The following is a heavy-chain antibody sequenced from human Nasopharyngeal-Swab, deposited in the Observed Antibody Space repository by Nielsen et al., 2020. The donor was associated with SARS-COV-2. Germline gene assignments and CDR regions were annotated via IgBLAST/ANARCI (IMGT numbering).Heavy chain of an antibody. V-gene: IGHV3-49*04. D-gene: IGHD3-3*01. Sequence: GRSLKISCTASGFTFGDYAMSWVRQAPGKGLEWVGFIRSKAYGGTTEYAASVKGRFTISRDDSKSIAYLQMNSLKTEDTAVYYCTRNDFWSGYSDYWGQGTLVTVSS. CDR2: IRSKAYGGTT. CDR3: TRNDFWSGYSDY. J-gene: IGHJ4*02. CDR1: GFTFGDYA.